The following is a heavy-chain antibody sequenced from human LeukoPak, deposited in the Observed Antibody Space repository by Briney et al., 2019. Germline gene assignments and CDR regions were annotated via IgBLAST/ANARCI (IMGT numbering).Heavy chain of an antibody. J-gene: IGHJ4*02. V-gene: IGHV3-23*01. D-gene: IGHD3-22*01. CDR2: ISGSGGST. CDR3: TGYYYDSSAYSY. CDR1: GFTFSSYA. Sequence: GGSLRLSCAASGFTFSSYAMSWVRQAPGKGLGWVSAISGSGGSTNYADSVKGRFTISRDNSKNTLYLQMNSLRAEDTAVYYCTGYYYDSSAYSYWGQGTLVTVSS.